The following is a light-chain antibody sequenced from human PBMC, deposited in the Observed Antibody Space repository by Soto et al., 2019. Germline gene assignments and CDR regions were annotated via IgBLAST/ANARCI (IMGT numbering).Light chain of an antibody. CDR3: QQYNDFQYT. V-gene: IGKV1-5*03. J-gene: IGKJ2*01. CDR1: QSIGSW. Sequence: DIQMTQSPSTLSASVGDGVTITCRASQSIGSWLAWYQQKPGKAPKLLTSKATNLQSGVPSRFSGSGSWTDFSLTISSLQPVDSATYYCQQYNDFQYTFGQGTKLEI. CDR2: KAT.